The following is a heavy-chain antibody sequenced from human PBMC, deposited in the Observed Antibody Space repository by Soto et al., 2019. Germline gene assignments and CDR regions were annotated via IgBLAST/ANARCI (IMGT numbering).Heavy chain of an antibody. CDR1: GFTFSNAW. CDR3: TTDSYITSIIVRFDY. Sequence: GGSLRLSCAASGFTFSNAWINWVRQAPGKGLEWVGRVKSKNDGGTTDFAAPVKGRFAISRDDSKNMVYLEMNSLQTDDTAIYYCTTDSYITSIIVRFDYWGHGTLVTVSS. J-gene: IGHJ4*01. V-gene: IGHV3-15*07. D-gene: IGHD3-22*01. CDR2: VKSKNDGGTT.